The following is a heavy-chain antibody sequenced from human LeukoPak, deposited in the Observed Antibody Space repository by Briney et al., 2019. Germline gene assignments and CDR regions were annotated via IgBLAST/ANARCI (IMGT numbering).Heavy chain of an antibody. V-gene: IGHV3-74*01. J-gene: IGHJ4*02. CDR2: INSDGSST. Sequence: GGSLRLSCAASGFTFSSYWMHWVRQAPGKGLVWVSRINSDGSSTSYADSVKGRFTISRDNAKNTLYLQTNSLRAEDTAVYYCARSGGYSYGNFDYWGQGTLVTVSS. CDR1: GFTFSSYW. D-gene: IGHD5-18*01. CDR3: ARSGGYSYGNFDY.